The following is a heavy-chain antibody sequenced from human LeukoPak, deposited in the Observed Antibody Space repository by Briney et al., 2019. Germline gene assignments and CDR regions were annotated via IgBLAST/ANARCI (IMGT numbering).Heavy chain of an antibody. CDR1: GFTVSSNY. D-gene: IGHD6-19*01. Sequence: PGGSLRLSCAASGFTVSSNYMSWVRQAPGKGLEWVSVIYSGGSTYYADSVKGRFTISRDNSKNTLYLQMNSLRVEDTAVYYCARAVSSGWYGVIGYWGQGTLVTVSS. J-gene: IGHJ4*02. CDR2: IYSGGST. CDR3: ARAVSSGWYGVIGY. V-gene: IGHV3-53*01.